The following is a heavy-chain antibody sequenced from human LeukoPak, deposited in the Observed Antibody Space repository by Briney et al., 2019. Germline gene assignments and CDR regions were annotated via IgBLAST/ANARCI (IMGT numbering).Heavy chain of an antibody. J-gene: IGHJ3*02. V-gene: IGHV1-69*04. CDR1: GGTFSSYA. Sequence: ASVKVSCKASGGTFSSYAISWVRQAPGQGLEWMGRIIPILGIANYAQKFQGRVTITADKSTSTAYMELSSLRSEDTAVYYCAREQAHTMVRGEIDAFDIWGQGTMVTVSS. D-gene: IGHD3-10*01. CDR3: AREQAHTMVRGEIDAFDI. CDR2: IIPILGIA.